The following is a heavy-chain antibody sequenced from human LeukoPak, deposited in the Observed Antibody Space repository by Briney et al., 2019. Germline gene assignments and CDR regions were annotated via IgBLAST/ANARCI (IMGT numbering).Heavy chain of an antibody. D-gene: IGHD2-2*03. CDR3: ARDKPGRPAPLDPYYGMDV. V-gene: IGHV1-69*01. CDR2: IIPIFGTA. CDR1: GGTFSSYA. Sequence: GSSVKVSCKASGGTFSSYAISWVRQAPGQGLEWMGGIIPIFGTANYAQKFQGRVTITADESTSTAYMELSSLRSEDTAVYYCARDKPGRPAPLDPYYGMDVWGQGTTVTVSS. J-gene: IGHJ6*02.